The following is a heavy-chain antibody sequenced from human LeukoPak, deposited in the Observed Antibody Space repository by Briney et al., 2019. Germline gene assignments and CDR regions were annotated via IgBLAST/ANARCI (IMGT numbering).Heavy chain of an antibody. CDR1: GGSISSGSYY. CDR2: IYTSGST. Sequence: PSETLSLTCTVSGGSISSGSYYWSWIRQPAGKGLEWIGRIYTSGSTNYNPSLKSRVTISVDTSKNQFSLKLSSVTAADTAVYYCARSSPAQYGYSSGWPDAFDIWGQGTMVTVSS. D-gene: IGHD6-19*01. CDR3: ARSSPAQYGYSSGWPDAFDI. V-gene: IGHV4-61*02. J-gene: IGHJ3*02.